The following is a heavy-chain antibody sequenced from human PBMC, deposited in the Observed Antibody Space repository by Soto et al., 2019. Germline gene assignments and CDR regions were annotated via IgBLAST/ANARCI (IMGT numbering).Heavy chain of an antibody. J-gene: IGHJ4*02. CDR3: SKVSGSGSYSYYFDY. CDR2: ISGSGGST. V-gene: IGHV3-23*01. CDR1: GFTFSSYT. Sequence: EVQLLESGGGLVQPGGSLRLSCAASGFTFSSYTMSWVRQAPGKGLEWVSAISGSGGSTYYADSVKGRFTISRDNSKNTLYLQMNSLRAEDTAVYYCSKVSGSGSYSYYFDYWGQGTLVTVSS. D-gene: IGHD3-10*01.